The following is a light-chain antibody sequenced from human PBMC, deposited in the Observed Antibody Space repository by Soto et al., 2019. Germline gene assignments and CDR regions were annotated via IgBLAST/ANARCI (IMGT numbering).Light chain of an antibody. CDR3: QKYKSSWT. CDR2: KVS. J-gene: IGKJ1*01. V-gene: IGKV1-5*03. Sequence: DIQMTQSPSTLSASVGDRVIIICRASQIIDTLLAWYQQKPRKAPKVLISKVSNLESGVPSRFSGGGSGTEFTLTISSLQPDDIATYYCQKYKSSWTFGQGTKVDFK. CDR1: QIIDTL.